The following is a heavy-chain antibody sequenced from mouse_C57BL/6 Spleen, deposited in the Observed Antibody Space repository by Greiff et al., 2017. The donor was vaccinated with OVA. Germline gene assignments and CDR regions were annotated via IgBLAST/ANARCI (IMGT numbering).Heavy chain of an antibody. J-gene: IGHJ1*03. V-gene: IGHV1-26*01. CDR2: INPNNGGT. D-gene: IGHD1-1*01. CDR1: GYTFTDYY. CDR3: ARVSHYYGSSYQWYFDV. Sequence: EVKLMESGPELVKPGASVKISCKASGYTFTDYYMNWVKQSHGKSLEWIGDINPNNGGTSYNQKFKGKATLTVDKSSSTAYMELRSLTSEDSAVYYCARVSHYYGSSYQWYFDVWGTGTTVTVSS.